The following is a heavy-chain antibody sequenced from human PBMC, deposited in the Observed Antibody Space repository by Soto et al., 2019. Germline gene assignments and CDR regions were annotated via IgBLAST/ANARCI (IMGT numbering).Heavy chain of an antibody. Sequence: GASVKVSCKDSGGTFSSYAISWVRQAPGQGLEWMGGIIPIFGTANYAQKFQGRVTITADESTSTAYMELSSLRSEDTAVYYCARLRSDAFDIWGQGTMVTVSS. V-gene: IGHV1-69*13. J-gene: IGHJ3*02. CDR2: IIPIFGTA. D-gene: IGHD4-17*01. CDR3: ARLRSDAFDI. CDR1: GGTFSSYA.